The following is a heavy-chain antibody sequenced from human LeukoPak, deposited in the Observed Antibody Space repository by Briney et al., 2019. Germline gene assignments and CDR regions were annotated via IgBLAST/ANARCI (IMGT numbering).Heavy chain of an antibody. Sequence: GASVKVSCKASGYTFTGYYMHWVRQAPGQGLEWMGWISPNSGGTNYAQKFQGRVTMTRDTSISTAYMELSRLRSDDTAVYYCARDMGTSYDFWSGYYGYWGQGTLVTVSS. CDR2: ISPNSGGT. D-gene: IGHD3-3*01. V-gene: IGHV1-2*02. CDR1: GYTFTGYY. CDR3: ARDMGTSYDFWSGYYGY. J-gene: IGHJ4*02.